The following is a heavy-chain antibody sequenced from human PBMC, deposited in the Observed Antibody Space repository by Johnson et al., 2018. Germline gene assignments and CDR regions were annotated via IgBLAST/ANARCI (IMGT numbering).Heavy chain of an antibody. J-gene: IGHJ3*02. D-gene: IGHD5-18*01. V-gene: IGHV6-1*01. CDR3: ARGAGYTYGLRPFVI. CDR2: TYYRSKWYN. CDR1: GDRVSSNSAT. Sequence: QVQLQQSGPGLVKPSQTLSLTCVISGDRVSSNSATWNWIRQSPSRGLEWLGRTYYRSKWYNDSAVSVRSRITINPDTSKNQFSLQFNSVTPEEPAGYYCARGAGYTYGLRPFVIWGQGTTVTVSS.